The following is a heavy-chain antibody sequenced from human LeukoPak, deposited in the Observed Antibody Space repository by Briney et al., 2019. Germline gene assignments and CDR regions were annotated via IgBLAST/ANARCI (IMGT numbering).Heavy chain of an antibody. V-gene: IGHV4-34*01. D-gene: IGHD3-16*01. Sequence: SETLSLTCTVSGGSINSYYWSWIRQPPGRGLEWIGEINHSGRTTYSPSLNSRVTISVDTSKNQFSLKLNSVAAADTAVYYCARAWLTNWFDPWGQGTLVTVSS. CDR2: INHSGRT. J-gene: IGHJ5*02. CDR1: GGSINSYY. CDR3: ARAWLTNWFDP.